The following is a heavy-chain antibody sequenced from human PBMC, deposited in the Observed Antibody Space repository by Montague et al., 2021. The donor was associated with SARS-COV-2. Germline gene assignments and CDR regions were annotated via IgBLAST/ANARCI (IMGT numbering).Heavy chain of an antibody. V-gene: IGHV4-28*05. J-gene: IGHJ5*02. CDR2: IYYSGSI. D-gene: IGHD2-2*01. CDR1: GYSISSSNW. CDR3: ARSSCSSTSCYAGWFDP. Sequence: SETLSLTCAVSGYSISSSNWWGWIRQPPGKGLEWIGYIYYSGSIYYNPSLKSRVTMSVDTSKNQFSLKLSSVTAVDTAVYYCARSSCSSTSCYAGWFDPWGQGTLVTVSS.